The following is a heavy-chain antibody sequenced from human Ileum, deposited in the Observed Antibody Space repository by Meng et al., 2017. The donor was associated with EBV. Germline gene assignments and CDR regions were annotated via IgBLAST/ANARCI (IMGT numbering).Heavy chain of an antibody. J-gene: IGHJ4*02. CDR2: TYYSGST. V-gene: IGHV4-39*07. CDR3: ARGDILTGYWYYFDY. CDR1: GASIRGSRYY. Sequence: QLQVQESGPGLVKPSEPLSLTCTVSGASIRGSRYYWGWIRQPPGKGLEWIGSTYYSGSTNYNPSLKSRVTISVDTSKNQFSLNLSSVTAADTAVYYCARGDILTGYWYYFDYWGQGILVTVSS. D-gene: IGHD3-9*01.